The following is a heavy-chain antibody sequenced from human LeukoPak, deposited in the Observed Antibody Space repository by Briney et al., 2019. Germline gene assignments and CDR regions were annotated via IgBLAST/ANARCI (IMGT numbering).Heavy chain of an antibody. CDR3: AGSTPITIFGVVTQPSTDY. CDR1: GFTFSDYY. V-gene: IGHV3-11*04. J-gene: IGHJ4*02. Sequence: GGSLRLSCAASGFTFSDYYMSWIRQAPGKGLEWVSYISSSGSTIYYADSVKGRFTISRDNSKNTLYLQMNSLRAEDTAVYYCAGSTPITIFGVVTQPSTDYWGQGTLVTVSS. D-gene: IGHD3-3*01. CDR2: ISSSGSTI.